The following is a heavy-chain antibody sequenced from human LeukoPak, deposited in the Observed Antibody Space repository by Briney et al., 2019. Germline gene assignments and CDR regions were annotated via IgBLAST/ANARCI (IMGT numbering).Heavy chain of an antibody. V-gene: IGHV1-8*01. D-gene: IGHD3-3*01. J-gene: IGHJ6*02. Sequence: ASVKVSCKASGYTFTSYDINWVRQATGQGLEWMGWMNPNSGNTGYAQKFQGGVTMTRNTSISTAYMELSSLRSEDTAVYYCARSIYHYDFWSGYSRGLYYYYGMDVWGQGTTVTVSS. CDR2: MNPNSGNT. CDR1: GYTFTSYD. CDR3: ARSIYHYDFWSGYSRGLYYYYGMDV.